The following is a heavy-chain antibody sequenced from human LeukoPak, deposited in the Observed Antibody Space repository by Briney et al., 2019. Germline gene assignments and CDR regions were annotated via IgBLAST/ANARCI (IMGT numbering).Heavy chain of an antibody. D-gene: IGHD1-26*01. Sequence: KTGRSLRLSCAPSGFTFSSYSMNWVRQATGKGLDWVSSISSSSSYIYYADSVKGRFTISRDNAKNSLYLQMNSLRAEDTAVYYCARWGFTGIEEFDYRGQGTLVTVSS. CDR2: ISSSSSYI. CDR1: GFTFSSYS. V-gene: IGHV3-21*01. CDR3: ARWGFTGIEEFDY. J-gene: IGHJ4*02.